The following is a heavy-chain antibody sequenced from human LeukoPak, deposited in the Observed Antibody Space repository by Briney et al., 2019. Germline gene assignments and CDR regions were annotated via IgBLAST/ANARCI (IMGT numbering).Heavy chain of an antibody. CDR1: GGSISSSSYY. D-gene: IGHD3-10*01. V-gene: IGHV4-39*01. CDR2: IYYSGST. Sequence: SETLSLTCTVSGGSISSSSYYWGWIRQPPGKGLEWIGSIYYSGSTYYNPSLKSRVTISVDTSKNQFSLKLSSVTAADTAVYYCARHGSSGGYDYWGQGTLVTVSS. CDR3: ARHGSSGGYDY. J-gene: IGHJ4*02.